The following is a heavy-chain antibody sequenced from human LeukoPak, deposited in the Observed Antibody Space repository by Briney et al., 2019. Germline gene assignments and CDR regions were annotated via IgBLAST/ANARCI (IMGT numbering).Heavy chain of an antibody. Sequence: SETLSLTCTVSGGSISSNYWSWIRQPPGRGLGWFGYIYYSGSTNYNPSLKSSVTISVDTSKSQFSLKLSSVTAADTAVYYCATFPGDYQDVWGKGTTVTVSS. J-gene: IGHJ6*03. V-gene: IGHV4-59*01. CDR2: IYYSGST. CDR3: ATFPGDYQDV. CDR1: GGSISSNY. D-gene: IGHD7-27*01.